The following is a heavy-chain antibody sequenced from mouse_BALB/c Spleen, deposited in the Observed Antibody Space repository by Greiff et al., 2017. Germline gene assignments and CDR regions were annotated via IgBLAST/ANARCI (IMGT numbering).Heavy chain of an antibody. CDR2: IYPYNGGT. D-gene: IGHD2-1*01. Sequence: EVQLQQSGPELVKPGASVKISCKASGYTFTDYNMHWVKQSHGKSLEWIGYIYPYNGGTGYNQKFKSKATLTVDNSSSTAYMELRSLTSEDSAVYYCARRGNYPYYFDYWGQGTTLTVSS. CDR1: GYTFTDYN. J-gene: IGHJ2*01. CDR3: ARRGNYPYYFDY. V-gene: IGHV1S29*02.